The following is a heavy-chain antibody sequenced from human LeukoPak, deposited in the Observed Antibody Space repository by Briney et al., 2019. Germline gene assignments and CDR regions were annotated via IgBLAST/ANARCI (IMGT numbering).Heavy chain of an antibody. V-gene: IGHV3-15*01. Sequence: GGSLRLSCAASGFTFSNAWMSWVRQAPGKGLEWVGRIKSKTDGGTTDYAAPVKGRFTISRDDSKNTLYLQMNSLKTEDTAVYYCTRALGYCSGGSCYYFPSYSDAFDIWGQGTMVTVSS. CDR2: IKSKTDGGTT. J-gene: IGHJ3*02. D-gene: IGHD2-15*01. CDR1: GFTFSNAW. CDR3: TRALGYCSGGSCYYFPSYSDAFDI.